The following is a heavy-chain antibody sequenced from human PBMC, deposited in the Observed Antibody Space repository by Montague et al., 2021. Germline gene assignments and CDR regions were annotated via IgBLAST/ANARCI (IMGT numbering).Heavy chain of an antibody. D-gene: IGHD3-10*01. Sequence: SETLSLTCSVSGGSISSSSYYWGWIRQPPGKGLEWIGSIYYSGSTYYNPSLKSRVTISVDTSKNQFSLKLSSVTAADTAMYYCARHQGRFGQLLDGMDAWGQGTTVTVSS. V-gene: IGHV4-39*01. CDR1: GGSISSSSYY. J-gene: IGHJ6*02. CDR2: IYYSGST. CDR3: ARHQGRFGQLLDGMDA.